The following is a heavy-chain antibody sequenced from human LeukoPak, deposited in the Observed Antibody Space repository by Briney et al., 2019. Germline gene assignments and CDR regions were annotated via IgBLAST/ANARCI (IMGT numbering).Heavy chain of an antibody. CDR3: ARGYSSSWLGYFDY. V-gene: IGHV3-30*03. Sequence: PGGSLRLSCVASGCTFSSYGIHLVRQAPGKGLEWVAVVSSDGSIKYNADSVKGRFTISRDTSKNTVYLQMNSLGAEDTAFYSCARGYSSSWLGYFDYWGQGTLVTVSS. CDR1: GCTFSSYG. J-gene: IGHJ4*02. CDR2: VSSDGSIK. D-gene: IGHD6-13*01.